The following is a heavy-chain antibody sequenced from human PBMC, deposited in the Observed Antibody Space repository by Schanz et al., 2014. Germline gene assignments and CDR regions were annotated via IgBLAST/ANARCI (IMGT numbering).Heavy chain of an antibody. CDR2: IHYSRGT. CDR1: GGSISGYY. Sequence: QVQLQESGPGLVKPSETLSLTCAVSGGSISGYYWSWIRQPPGKGLEWIAFIHYSRGTNYNPSLKGRVTISVAPPKNEFSLRVASVTAADTAVYYCARDRLAAQGIDSWGQGTLVTVSS. CDR3: ARDRLAAQGIDS. J-gene: IGHJ4*02. V-gene: IGHV4-59*12. D-gene: IGHD6-6*01.